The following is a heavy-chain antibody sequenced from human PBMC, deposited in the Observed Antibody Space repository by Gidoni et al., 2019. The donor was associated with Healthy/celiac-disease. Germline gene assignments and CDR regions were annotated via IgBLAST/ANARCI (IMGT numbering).Heavy chain of an antibody. Sequence: QVQLVESGGGVVQPGRSLRLSCAASGFTFSSYAMHWVRQAPGKGLEWVAVISYDGSNKYYADSVKGRFTISRDNSKNTLYLQMNSLRAEDTAVYYCARGSRAVVYWGQGTLVTVSS. D-gene: IGHD6-19*01. J-gene: IGHJ4*02. CDR3: ARGSRAVVY. V-gene: IGHV3-30-3*01. CDR1: GFTFSSYA. CDR2: ISYDGSNK.